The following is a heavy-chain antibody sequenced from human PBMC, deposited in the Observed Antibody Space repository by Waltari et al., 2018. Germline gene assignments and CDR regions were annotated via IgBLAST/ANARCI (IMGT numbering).Heavy chain of an antibody. V-gene: IGHV4-61*02. Sequence: QVQLQESGPGLVKPSQTLSLTCTVSGGSISSGSYYWSWIRQPAGKGLEWIGRIYTSGSTNSNPSLKSRVTISVDTSKNQFSLKLSSVTAADTAVYYCARWSSSFLDWGQGTLVTVSS. J-gene: IGHJ4*02. CDR3: ARWSSSFLD. CDR1: GGSISSGSYY. D-gene: IGHD6-13*01. CDR2: IYTSGST.